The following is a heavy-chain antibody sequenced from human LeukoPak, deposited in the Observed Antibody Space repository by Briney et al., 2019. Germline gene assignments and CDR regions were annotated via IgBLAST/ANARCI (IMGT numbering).Heavy chain of an antibody. J-gene: IGHJ4*02. CDR3: AKRSGSGSQEYFDY. CDR2: IGVSDAST. Sequence: GGSLRLSCVISGFTFSRYAVHWVRQAPGKGLEWVSGIGVSDASTYYADPVKGRFIVSRDTSKNTLYLQMNSLRAEDTAMYYCAKRSGSGSQEYFDYWGQGTVVTVSS. D-gene: IGHD3-10*01. V-gene: IGHV3-23*01. CDR1: GFTFSRYA.